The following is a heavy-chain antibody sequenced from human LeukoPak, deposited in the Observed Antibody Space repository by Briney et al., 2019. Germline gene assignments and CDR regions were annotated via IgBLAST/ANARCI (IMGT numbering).Heavy chain of an antibody. D-gene: IGHD2-15*01. CDR3: ARSTSRIGYYYYGMDV. V-gene: IGHV1-18*01. CDR2: ISAYNGNA. Sequence: ASVKVSCKASGYTFTSYGISWVRQAPGRGLEWMGWISAYNGNANYAQKLQGRVTMTTDTSTSTAYMELRSLRSDDTAVYYCARSTSRIGYYYYGMDVWGQGTTVTVSS. J-gene: IGHJ6*02. CDR1: GYTFTSYG.